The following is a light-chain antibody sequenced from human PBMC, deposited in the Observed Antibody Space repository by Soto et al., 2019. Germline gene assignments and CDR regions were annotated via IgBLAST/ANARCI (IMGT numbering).Light chain of an antibody. V-gene: IGKV1-5*01. CDR1: QSISSW. Sequence: DIQMTQSPSTLSASVGDRVTITCRASQSISSWLAWYQQKPGKVPKLLIYDASNLESGVPSRFSGSGSGTEFTLTISSLQPDDFATYYCQQYNSYSPYTFGQGTNLEIK. CDR3: QQYNSYSPYT. J-gene: IGKJ2*01. CDR2: DAS.